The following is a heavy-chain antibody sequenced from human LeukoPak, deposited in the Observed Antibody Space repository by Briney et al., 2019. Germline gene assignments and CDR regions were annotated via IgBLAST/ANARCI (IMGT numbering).Heavy chain of an antibody. D-gene: IGHD2-2*01. Sequence: RPGGSLRVSCLASGFTFRTFGMSWVRQAPGKGLEWVAYLSGSGDKTDYADSVKGRFTISRYNSKNTVYLQMNSLRDEDTAVYYCTKISIGAAGSTNVYYFFDYWGQGTLVTVSS. CDR3: TKISIGAAGSTNVYYFFDY. V-gene: IGHV3-23*01. CDR1: GFTFRTFG. CDR2: LSGSGDKT. J-gene: IGHJ4*02.